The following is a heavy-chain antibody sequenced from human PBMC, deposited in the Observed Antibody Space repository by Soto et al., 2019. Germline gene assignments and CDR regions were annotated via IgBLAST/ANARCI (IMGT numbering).Heavy chain of an antibody. Sequence: PSETLSLTCTVSGGSISSYYWSWIRQPPGKGLEWIGYIYYSGSTNYNPSLKSRVTISVDTSKNQFSLKLSSVTAADTAVYYCARQNYDILTGSNWFDPWGQGTLVTSPQ. D-gene: IGHD3-9*01. CDR1: GGSISSYY. V-gene: IGHV4-59*08. J-gene: IGHJ5*02. CDR3: ARQNYDILTGSNWFDP. CDR2: IYYSGST.